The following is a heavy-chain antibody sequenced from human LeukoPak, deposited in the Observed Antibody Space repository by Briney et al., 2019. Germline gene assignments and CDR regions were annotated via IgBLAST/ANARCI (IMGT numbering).Heavy chain of an antibody. J-gene: IGHJ3*02. CDR1: GGSINNYY. V-gene: IGHV4-59*08. Sequence: SETLSLTCAVSGGSINNYYWSWIRQPPGKGLEWIGYIYDSGSTNYNPSLQSRVTTSLDTSKNQVSLELSSVTAADTAVYYCARVPLFHGELHYASDIWGQGTLVTVSS. CDR3: ARVPLFHGELHYASDI. CDR2: IYDSGST. D-gene: IGHD1-7*01.